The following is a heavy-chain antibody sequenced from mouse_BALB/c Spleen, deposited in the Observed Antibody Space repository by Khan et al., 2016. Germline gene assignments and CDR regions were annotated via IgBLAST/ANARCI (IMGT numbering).Heavy chain of an antibody. V-gene: IGHV5-6-5*01. CDR2: ISSGGSS. CDR3: ATKVYYFDY. Sequence: EVELVESGGGLVKPGGSLKLSCAASGFTFSSYAMSWVRQTPEKRLEWVASISSGGSSFYPDILKDRFTISRDNARNILYLQRSRLSSKETARYFCATKVYYFDYWGQGTTLTVSS. J-gene: IGHJ2*01. CDR1: GFTFSSYA.